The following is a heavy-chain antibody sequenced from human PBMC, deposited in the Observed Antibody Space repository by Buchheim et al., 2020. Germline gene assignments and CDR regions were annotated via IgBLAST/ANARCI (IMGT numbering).Heavy chain of an antibody. Sequence: QVQLQESGPGLVKPSQTLSLTCTVSGGSISSPTHYWTWIRQLPGKGLEWMGYIYYSGTTSYSPSPKSSVTMSVDTSKNQFSLRLDSVTAADTAVYYCARDYSGTWDWGQGTL. CDR3: ARDYSGTWD. CDR1: GGSISSPTHY. J-gene: IGHJ4*02. V-gene: IGHV4-31*01. CDR2: IYYSGTT. D-gene: IGHD6-13*01.